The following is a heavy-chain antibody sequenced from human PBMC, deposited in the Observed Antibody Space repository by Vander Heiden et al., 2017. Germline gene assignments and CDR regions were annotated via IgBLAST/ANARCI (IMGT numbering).Heavy chain of an antibody. CDR1: GFTFSSDW. V-gene: IGHV3-7*01. Sequence: EVQLVESGGGLVQPGGSRRLACAASGFTFSSDWMSWVRQAPGKGLEWVASIKEDGSEKYYVDSVKGRFTISRDNAKNSLYLQMNSLRVEDTAVYYCARGGGWDHDYWGQGTLVTVSS. D-gene: IGHD6-19*01. J-gene: IGHJ4*02. CDR3: ARGGGWDHDY. CDR2: IKEDGSEK.